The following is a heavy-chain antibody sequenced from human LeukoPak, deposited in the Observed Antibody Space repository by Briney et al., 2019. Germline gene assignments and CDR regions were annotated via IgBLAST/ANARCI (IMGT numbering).Heavy chain of an antibody. CDR2: IIPIVGTA. V-gene: IGHV1-69*13. J-gene: IGHJ3*02. CDR3: ARDRPPTHSSGWYGAFDI. CDR1: GGTFSIYA. D-gene: IGHD6-19*01. Sequence: ASVKVSCKASGGTFSIYAISWVRQAPGQGLEWMGGIIPIVGTANYAQKFQGRVTITADESTSTAYMELSSLRSGDTAVYYCARDRPPTHSSGWYGAFDIWGQGTMVTVSS.